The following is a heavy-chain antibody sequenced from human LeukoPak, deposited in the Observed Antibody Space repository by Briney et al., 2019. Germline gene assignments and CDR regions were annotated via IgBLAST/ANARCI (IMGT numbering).Heavy chain of an antibody. CDR2: IHPKSGGT. Sequence: ASVKVSCKASGYTFTIYYIHWVRQAPGQGLEWMGWIHPKSGGTNYIQKFQGRVTMTRDTSISTAYMELSRLRSDDTAVYYCARSTTPNENEYFEHWGQGTLVTVSS. CDR1: GYTFTIYY. J-gene: IGHJ1*01. CDR3: ARSTTPNENEYFEH. V-gene: IGHV1-2*02. D-gene: IGHD2/OR15-2a*01.